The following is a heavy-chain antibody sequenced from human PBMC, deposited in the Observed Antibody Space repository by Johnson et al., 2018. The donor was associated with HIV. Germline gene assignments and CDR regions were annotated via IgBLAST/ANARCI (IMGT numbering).Heavy chain of an antibody. J-gene: IGHJ3*02. CDR3: AKDVIVVVPAAPDAFDI. V-gene: IGHV3-30*18. Sequence: VQLVESGGGGVQPGRSLRLSCAASGFSFSGYGMHWVRQAPGKGLEWVAVISHDANNRYYTDSVKGRFTVSRDNSKNTLYLQMNSLRAEDTAVYYCAKDVIVVVPAAPDAFDIWGQGTMVTVSS. CDR1: GFSFSGYG. CDR2: ISHDANNR. D-gene: IGHD2-2*01.